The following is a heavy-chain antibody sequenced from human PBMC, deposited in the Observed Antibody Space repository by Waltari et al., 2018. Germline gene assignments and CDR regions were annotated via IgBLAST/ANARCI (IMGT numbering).Heavy chain of an antibody. Sequence: VESGGGLVQPGGSLRLSCAASGFTFITYWRSWVRQAPGKGLEWVANIKKDGSEKYYVDSVKGRFTISRDNAKNALSLQMSTLRDEDTGRYYCARDWSGSGRGINYWGQGTLVTVSS. V-gene: IGHV3-7*01. CDR2: IKKDGSEK. J-gene: IGHJ4*02. CDR3: ARDWSGSGRGINY. D-gene: IGHD3-3*01. CDR1: GFTFITYW.